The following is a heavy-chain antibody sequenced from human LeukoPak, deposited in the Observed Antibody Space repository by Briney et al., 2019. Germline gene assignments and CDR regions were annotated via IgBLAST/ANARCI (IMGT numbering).Heavy chain of an antibody. Sequence: SETLSLTCTVSGGSINSSHWWSWVRQPPGKGLEWIGEIDLSGSATYNPSLKNRVTISVDTSKNQFSLKLSSVTAADTAVYYCARDQPHILLWFGEFDDAFDIWGQGTMVTVSS. V-gene: IGHV4-4*02. CDR2: IDLSGSA. CDR3: ARDQPHILLWFGEFDDAFDI. J-gene: IGHJ3*02. CDR1: GGSINSSHW. D-gene: IGHD3-10*01.